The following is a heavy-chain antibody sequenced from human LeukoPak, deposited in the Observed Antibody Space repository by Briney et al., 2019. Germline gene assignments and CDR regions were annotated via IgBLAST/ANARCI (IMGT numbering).Heavy chain of an antibody. Sequence: SETLSLTCTVSGGSISNYYWSWIRQPPGKGLEWIGYISYSGSTNYNPSLKSRVTISVDTSNNQFSLKLSSVTAADTAVYYCAKSDYYASGLDYWGQGTLVTVSS. CDR1: GGSISNYY. CDR2: ISYSGST. CDR3: AKSDYYASGLDY. D-gene: IGHD3-10*01. V-gene: IGHV4-59*08. J-gene: IGHJ4*02.